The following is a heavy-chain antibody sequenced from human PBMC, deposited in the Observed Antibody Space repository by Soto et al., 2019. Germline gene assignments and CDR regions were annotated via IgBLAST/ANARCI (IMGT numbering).Heavy chain of an antibody. CDR2: INPSGGST. CDR3: ASSHTRVYYYASSGYHPIDY. CDR1: GYTFTSYY. V-gene: IGHV1-46*01. D-gene: IGHD3-22*01. J-gene: IGHJ4*02. Sequence: ASVKVSCKASGYTFTSYYRHWVRQAPGQGLEWTGIINPSGGSTSYAQKFQGRVTMTRDTSTSTVYMELSSLRSEDTAVYYCASSHTRVYYYASSGYHPIDYVGQGPLVNVSS.